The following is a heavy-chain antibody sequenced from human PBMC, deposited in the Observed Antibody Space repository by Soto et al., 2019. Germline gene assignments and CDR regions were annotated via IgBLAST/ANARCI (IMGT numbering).Heavy chain of an antibody. CDR2: IWYDGSNK. V-gene: IGHV3-33*01. CDR1: GFTFSSYV. Sequence: GGSLRLSCAASGFTFSSYVMHWVRQAPGKGLEWVAVIWYDGSNKYYADSVKGRFTISRDNSKNTMYLQMNSLRAEDTAVYYCARAGGGSSFDYWGQGTLVNLSS. J-gene: IGHJ4*02. D-gene: IGHD3-16*01. CDR3: ARAGGGSSFDY.